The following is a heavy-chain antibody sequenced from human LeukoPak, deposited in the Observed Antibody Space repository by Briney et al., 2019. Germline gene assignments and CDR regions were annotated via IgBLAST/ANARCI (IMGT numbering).Heavy chain of an antibody. CDR1: GYTFTSYA. CDR3: ARSYGGSYYRYFDL. D-gene: IGHD1-26*01. Sequence: ASVKVSCKASGYTFTSYAMNWVRQAPGQGLEWMGWINTNTGNPTYAQGFTGRFVFSLDTSVSTAYLQISSLKAEDTAVYYCARSYGGSYYRYFDLWGRGTLVTVSS. V-gene: IGHV7-4-1*02. J-gene: IGHJ2*01. CDR2: INTNTGNP.